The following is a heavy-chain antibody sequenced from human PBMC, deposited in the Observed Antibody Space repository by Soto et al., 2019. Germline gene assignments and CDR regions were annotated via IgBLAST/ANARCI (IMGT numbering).Heavy chain of an antibody. D-gene: IGHD5-12*01. Sequence: QVQLQESGPGLVKPSETLSLTCTVSGGSISYSYWSWIRQSPGEGLEWIGYIHNNGESNYNPSLKSRVTMSLHTSKNQVSLNLTSVTAADTAVYYCARQPPATAAFDIWGQGTMVTVSS. V-gene: IGHV4-59*08. CDR3: ARQPPATAAFDI. J-gene: IGHJ3*02. CDR1: GGSISYSY. CDR2: IHNNGES.